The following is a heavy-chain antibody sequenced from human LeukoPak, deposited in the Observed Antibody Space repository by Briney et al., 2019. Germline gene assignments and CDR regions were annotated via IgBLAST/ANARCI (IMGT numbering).Heavy chain of an antibody. CDR1: GYTFTTYD. D-gene: IGHD5-18*01. V-gene: IGHV1-8*01. Sequence: GASVKVSCKASGYTFTTYDINWVRQATGQGLEWMGWMNPNSGNAGYAQKFQGRVTMTRDISINTAYMELSGPRYEDTAVYYWARHTAVLPGDYWGQGTLVTVSS. CDR2: MNPNSGNA. J-gene: IGHJ4*02. CDR3: ARHTAVLPGDY.